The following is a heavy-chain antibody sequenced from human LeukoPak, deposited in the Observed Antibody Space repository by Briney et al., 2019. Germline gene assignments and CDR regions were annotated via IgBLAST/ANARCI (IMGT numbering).Heavy chain of an antibody. CDR3: ASGRQLGY. CDR1: GFTFSNYW. Sequence: PGGSLSLSCAASGFTFSNYWMSWVRQAPGKGLEWVANRKEDGSEKYYVDSVKGRFTISRGNARNSLYLQMNSLRAEDTAVYYCASGRQLGYWGQGTLVTASS. D-gene: IGHD6-13*01. V-gene: IGHV3-7*01. CDR2: RKEDGSEK. J-gene: IGHJ4*02.